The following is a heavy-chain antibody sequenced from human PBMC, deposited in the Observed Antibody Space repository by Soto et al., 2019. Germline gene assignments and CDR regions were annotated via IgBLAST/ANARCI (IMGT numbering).Heavy chain of an antibody. V-gene: IGHV4-59*01. Sequence: SETLSLTCTVSGGSINLYYWSWIRQSPGKGLEWIGYVYYNGSTTYNPSLKSRVTISLDTSKNQFSLRLSSVTAAADTAVYYCARDMVGAPISYGLDVWGQGTTVTVSS. J-gene: IGHJ6*02. CDR3: ARDMVGAPISYGLDV. CDR1: GGSINLYY. D-gene: IGHD1-26*01. CDR2: VYYNGST.